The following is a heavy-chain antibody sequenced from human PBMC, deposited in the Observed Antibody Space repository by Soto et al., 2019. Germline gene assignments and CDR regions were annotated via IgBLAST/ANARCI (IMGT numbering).Heavy chain of an antibody. CDR1: GFTLSMSA. CDR2: ISDSGDRT. V-gene: IGHV3-23*01. D-gene: IGHD3-16*02. CDR3: AKDRGIIVKAGDAFDV. J-gene: IGHJ3*01. Sequence: EVPLMESGGGLVQPGGSLRLSCASSGFTLSMSAVNWVRQAPGQGLEWVSYISDSGDRTYYADSVKGRFTISRDRSKNTVSLQRDSLRAEDTAVYYCAKDRGIIVKAGDAFDVWGQGTKVTVSS.